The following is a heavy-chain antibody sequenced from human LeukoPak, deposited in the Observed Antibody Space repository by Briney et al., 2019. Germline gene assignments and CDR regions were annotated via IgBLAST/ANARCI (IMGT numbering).Heavy chain of an antibody. CDR1: GGSISSYY. J-gene: IGHJ6*02. CDR2: IYYSGST. Sequence: SETLSLTCTVSGGSISSYYWSWIRQPPGKGLEWIGYIYYSGSTNYNPSLKSRVTISVDTSKNQFSLKLSSVTAADTAVYYCASGVTDDYYYYGMDVWGQGTTVTVSS. D-gene: IGHD4-23*01. CDR3: ASGVTDDYYYYGMDV. V-gene: IGHV4-59*01.